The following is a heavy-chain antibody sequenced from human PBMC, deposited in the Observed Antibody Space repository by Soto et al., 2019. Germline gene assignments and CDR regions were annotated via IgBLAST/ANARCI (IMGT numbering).Heavy chain of an antibody. V-gene: IGHV3-23*01. D-gene: IGHD3-3*01. Sequence: GSLRLSCEASGFSFSSSAMNWVRQAPGKGLEWISVISGSGGATYFADSVKGRFTISRDNSKNTLYLQMNSLRAEDTAVYYCAKATLRVVHPLVFDHWGQGSLVTVSS. CDR2: ISGSGGAT. CDR1: GFSFSSSA. J-gene: IGHJ4*02. CDR3: AKATLRVVHPLVFDH.